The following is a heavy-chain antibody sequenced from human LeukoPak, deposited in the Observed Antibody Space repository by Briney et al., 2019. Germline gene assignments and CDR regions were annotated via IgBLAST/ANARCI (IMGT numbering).Heavy chain of an antibody. CDR2: ISYDGSNK. V-gene: IGHV3-30*04. Sequence: PGGSLRLSCAASGFTFSSYAMHWVRQAPGKGLEWVAVISYDGSNKYYADSVKGRFTISRDNSKNTLYLQMNSLRAEDTAVYYCARDPYGDYATGSAFDIWGQGTMVTVSS. D-gene: IGHD4-17*01. CDR1: GFTFSSYA. CDR3: ARDPYGDYATGSAFDI. J-gene: IGHJ3*02.